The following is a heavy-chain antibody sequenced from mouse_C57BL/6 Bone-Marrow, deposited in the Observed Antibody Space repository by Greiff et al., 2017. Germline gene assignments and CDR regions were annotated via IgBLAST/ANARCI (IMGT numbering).Heavy chain of an antibody. Sequence: EVQVVESGPGLVKPSQSLSLTCSVTGYSITSGYYWNWIRQFPGNKLEWMSYISYDGCNNYNPSLKNRITITRDTSKNQFYLKLNSVTTEDTATYYCATDCDYARYAYWGQGTLVTVSA. CDR1: GYSITSGYY. D-gene: IGHD2-4*01. J-gene: IGHJ3*01. V-gene: IGHV3-6*01. CDR3: ATDCDYARYAY. CDR2: ISYDGCN.